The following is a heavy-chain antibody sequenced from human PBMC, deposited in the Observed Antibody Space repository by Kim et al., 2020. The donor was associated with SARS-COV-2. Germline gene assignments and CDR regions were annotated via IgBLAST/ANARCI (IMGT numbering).Heavy chain of an antibody. J-gene: IGHJ4*02. CDR1: GYTFNNNG. V-gene: IGHV1-3*01. Sequence: ASVKVSCKAFGYTFNNNGLHWVRQAPGQSLEWMGWINADNGNTKNSEKFQDRVTITRDTSANTAYMELNILRYEDTAVYYCARGRLKWFGESYFDYWGQGTQVTVSS. D-gene: IGHD3-10*01. CDR2: INADNGNT. CDR3: ARGRLKWFGESYFDY.